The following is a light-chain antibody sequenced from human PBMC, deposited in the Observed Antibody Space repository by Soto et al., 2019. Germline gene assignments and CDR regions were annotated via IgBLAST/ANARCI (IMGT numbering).Light chain of an antibody. CDR2: GNS. CDR3: QSYDSSLSGGV. CDR1: SSNIGAGCD. Sequence: QSVLTQPPSVSGAPGQRVTISCTGSSSNIGAGCDVHWYQQLPGTAPKLLIYGNSNRPSGVPDRFSGSKSGTSASLAITGLQAEDEADYYCQSYDSSLSGGVFGGGTKVTV. J-gene: IGLJ3*02. V-gene: IGLV1-40*01.